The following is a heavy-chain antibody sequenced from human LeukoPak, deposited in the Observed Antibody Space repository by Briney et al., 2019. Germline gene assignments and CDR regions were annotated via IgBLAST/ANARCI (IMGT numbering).Heavy chain of an antibody. Sequence: GGSLRLSCAVSGITLSNYGMSWVRQAPGKGLEWVAGISGSGGGTNYADSVKGRFTVSRDNYKNTLYLQMNSLGAEDTAVYFCAKRGVVIRVILVGFHKEAYYFDSWGQGALVTVSS. CDR1: GITLSNYG. J-gene: IGHJ4*02. V-gene: IGHV3-23*01. CDR2: ISGSGGGT. CDR3: AKRGVVIRVILVGFHKEAYYFDS. D-gene: IGHD3-22*01.